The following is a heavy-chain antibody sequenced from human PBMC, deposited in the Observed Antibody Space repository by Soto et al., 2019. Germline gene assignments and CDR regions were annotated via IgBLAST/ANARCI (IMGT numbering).Heavy chain of an antibody. Sequence: QVQLVQSGAEVKKPGSSVKVSCKASGGTFSSYAISWVRQAPGQGLEWMGGIIPSFGTANYAKKFQGRVTITADEPTSTTNMEQSSLRSEDTAVYCCAREARSCYCGSCYFLPGIDYWGQGTLVTVSS. D-gene: IGHD2-15*01. CDR3: AREARSCYCGSCYFLPGIDY. J-gene: IGHJ4*02. V-gene: IGHV1-69*12. CDR1: GGTFSSYA. CDR2: IIPSFGTA.